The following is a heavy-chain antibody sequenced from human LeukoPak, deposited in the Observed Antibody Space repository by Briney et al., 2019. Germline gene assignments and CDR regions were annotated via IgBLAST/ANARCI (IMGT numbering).Heavy chain of an antibody. Sequence: SETLSLTCSVSGGSISDYYWSWVRQPPGKGLEWIGYIHGSGNTKYNPSLKSRVTISVDTSTNQFSLKLSSVTAADTAVYYCARGQQQLRSGYYFDYWGQGTLVTVSS. CDR2: IHGSGNT. CDR3: ARGQQQLRSGYYFDY. CDR1: GGSISDYY. J-gene: IGHJ4*02. D-gene: IGHD6-13*01. V-gene: IGHV4-59*01.